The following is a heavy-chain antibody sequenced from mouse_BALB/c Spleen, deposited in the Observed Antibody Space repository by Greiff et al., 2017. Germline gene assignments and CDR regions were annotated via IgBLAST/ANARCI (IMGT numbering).Heavy chain of an antibody. J-gene: IGHJ4*01. D-gene: IGHD1-1*01. CDR3: ARVYYYVSSYNAMDY. CDR1: GFTFTDYY. V-gene: IGHV7-3*02. Sequence: EVQGVESGGGLVQPGGSLRLSCATSGFTFTDYYMSWVRQPPGKALEWLGFIRNKANGYTTEYSASVKGRFTISRDNSQSILYLQMNTLRAEDSATYYCARVYYYVSSYNAMDYWGQGTSVTVSS. CDR2: IRNKANGYTT.